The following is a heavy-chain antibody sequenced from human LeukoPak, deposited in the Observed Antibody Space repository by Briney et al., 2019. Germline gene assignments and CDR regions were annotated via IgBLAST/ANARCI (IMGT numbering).Heavy chain of an antibody. CDR3: ARERGSSGGNTNGYFDY. CDR1: GFTFSNYA. CDR2: ISGSGGTT. J-gene: IGHJ4*02. V-gene: IGHV3-23*01. D-gene: IGHD4-23*01. Sequence: PGGSLRLSCAASGFTFSNYAMSWVRQAPGKGLEWVSVISGSGGTTYSADSVKGRFTIFRDNSKNTLYLQMNSLRAEDTAAYYCARERGSSGGNTNGYFDYWGQGALVTVSS.